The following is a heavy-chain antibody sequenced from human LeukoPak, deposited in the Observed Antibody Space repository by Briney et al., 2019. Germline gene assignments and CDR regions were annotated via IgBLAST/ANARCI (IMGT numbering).Heavy chain of an antibody. V-gene: IGHV3-23*01. CDR2: MSSSDDGR. D-gene: IGHD4-11*01. CDR1: GFTFSSYA. J-gene: IGHJ4*02. Sequence: GGSLRLSCAASGFTFSSYAMSWVRQAPGKGLEWVSAMSSSDDGRYYAASVRGRFTISRDTSRSTLYLQMNSLRAEDTAVYYCAKEMTTPSFDYWGQGTLVTVSS. CDR3: AKEMTTPSFDY.